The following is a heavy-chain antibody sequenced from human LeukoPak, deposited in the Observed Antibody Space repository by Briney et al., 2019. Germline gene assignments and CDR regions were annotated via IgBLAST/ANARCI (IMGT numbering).Heavy chain of an antibody. CDR1: GYTFTSYA. V-gene: IGHV1-3*01. Sequence: GASVTVSCTASGYTFTSYAMHWVRQAPGQRLEWMGWINAGNGNTKYSQKFQGRVTITRDTSASTAYMELSSLRSEDTAVYYCARASLYSGSYFNWFDPWGQGTLVTVSS. D-gene: IGHD1-26*01. J-gene: IGHJ5*02. CDR3: ARASLYSGSYFNWFDP. CDR2: INAGNGNT.